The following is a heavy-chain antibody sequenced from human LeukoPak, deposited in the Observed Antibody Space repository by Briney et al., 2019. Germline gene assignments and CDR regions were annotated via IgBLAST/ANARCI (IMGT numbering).Heavy chain of an antibody. D-gene: IGHD6-19*01. J-gene: IGHJ4*02. CDR3: AKDKGVAGQRFDY. CDR1: GFTFSSNW. Sequence: GGSLRLSCAASGFTFSSNWMSWVRQAPGKGLEGVATIKQDGSEKYYLDSVKGRFTISRDNAKNSLYLQMNSLRAEDTALYYCAKDKGVAGQRFDYWGQGTLVTVSS. V-gene: IGHV3-7*03. CDR2: IKQDGSEK.